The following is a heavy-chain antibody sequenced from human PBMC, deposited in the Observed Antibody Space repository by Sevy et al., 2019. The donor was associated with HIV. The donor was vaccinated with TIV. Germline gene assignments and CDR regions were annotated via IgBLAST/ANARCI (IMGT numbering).Heavy chain of an antibody. CDR2: MNPNSGNT. V-gene: IGHV1-8*01. D-gene: IGHD6-13*01. J-gene: IGHJ4*02. Sequence: ASVKVSCKASGYTFTSYDINWVRQATGQGLEWMGWMNPNSGNTGYAQKFQGRVTMTRNTSISTAYMELSSLRSEDTAVYYCARGFAHDVFLAAAGTFDYWGQGTLVTVSS. CDR3: ARGFAHDVFLAAAGTFDY. CDR1: GYTFTSYD.